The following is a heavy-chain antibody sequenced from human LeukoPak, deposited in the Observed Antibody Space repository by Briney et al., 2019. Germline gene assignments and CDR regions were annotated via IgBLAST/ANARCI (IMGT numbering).Heavy chain of an antibody. D-gene: IGHD4-23*01. CDR2: IYYSGST. V-gene: IGHV4-39*07. Sequence: PSETLSLTCTVSGGSISSSSYYWGWIRQPPGKGLEWIGSIYYSGSTYYNPSLKSRVTISVDTSKNQFSLKLSSVTAADTAVYYCARDGYGGPDYWGQGTLVTVSS. CDR3: ARDGYGGPDY. J-gene: IGHJ4*02. CDR1: GGSISSSSYY.